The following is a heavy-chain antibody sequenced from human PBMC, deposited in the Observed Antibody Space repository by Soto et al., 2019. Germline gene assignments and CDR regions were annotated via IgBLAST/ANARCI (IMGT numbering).Heavy chain of an antibody. CDR2: IYSGGST. J-gene: IGHJ6*02. CDR1: GFTVSSNY. Sequence: GGSLRLSCAASGFTVSSNYMSWVRQAPGKGLEWVSVIYSGGSTYYADSVKGRFTISRDNSKNTLYLQMNSLRAEDTAVYYCARTQSLWFGETHYDYYGLDVWGQGTTVTVSS. CDR3: ARTQSLWFGETHYDYYGLDV. D-gene: IGHD3-10*01. V-gene: IGHV3-53*01.